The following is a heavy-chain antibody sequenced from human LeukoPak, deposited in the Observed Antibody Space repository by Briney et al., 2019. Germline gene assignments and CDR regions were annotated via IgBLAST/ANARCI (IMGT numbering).Heavy chain of an antibody. CDR3: VRGTGY. CDR2: TSSNGDNT. J-gene: IGHJ4*02. Sequence: GGSLRLSCSVSGFTFSTYVMHWVRQAPGKGLEYVSATSSNGDNTYYADSVKGRFTISRDNSKNTLYLQMSSLRTDDTAVYYCVRGTGYWGQGTLVTVSS. V-gene: IGHV3-64D*06. CDR1: GFTFSTYV.